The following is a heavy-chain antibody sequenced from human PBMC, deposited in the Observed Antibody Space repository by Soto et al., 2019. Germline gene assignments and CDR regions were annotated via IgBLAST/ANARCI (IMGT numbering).Heavy chain of an antibody. CDR2: ISASGGRT. CDR1: GLTFTNYA. CDR3: AGDSYGGACDI. D-gene: IGHD3-16*01. Sequence: PRGSLRLSCGASGLTFTNYAISWVRQAPGRGLEWVSGISASGGRTYYADSVKGRFTSSRDNSKNTVFLQMNSLRAEDTAVYYCAGDSYGGACDIWGQGTMVTVSS. J-gene: IGHJ3*02. V-gene: IGHV3-23*01.